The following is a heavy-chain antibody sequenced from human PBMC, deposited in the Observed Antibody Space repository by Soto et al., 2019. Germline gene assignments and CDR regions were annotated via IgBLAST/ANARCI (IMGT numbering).Heavy chain of an antibody. CDR3: VTYDSSGYGVFDY. D-gene: IGHD3-22*01. CDR1: GCTFISYS. Sequence: PGGSLRLSWSASGCTFISYSMHWVSQAPGKGLEYVSAISSNGGSTFHADSVKGRFTISRDNSKNTLYLQMSSLRAEDTAVYYCVTYDSSGYGVFDYWGQGTQVTVSS. V-gene: IGHV3-64D*06. J-gene: IGHJ4*02. CDR2: ISSNGGST.